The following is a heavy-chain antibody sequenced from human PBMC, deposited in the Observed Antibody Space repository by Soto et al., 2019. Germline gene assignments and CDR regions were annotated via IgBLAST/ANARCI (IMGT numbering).Heavy chain of an antibody. CDR3: AVITMVRGVIVNAFDY. J-gene: IGHJ4*02. CDR2: INAGNGNT. D-gene: IGHD3-10*01. V-gene: IGHV1-3*01. CDR1: EYTFTSYG. Sequence: QVQPVQSGAEVKKPGASVKVSCKASEYTFTSYGMHWVRQTPGQRLEWMGWINAGNGNTKYSQKFQGRVTITRDTSASTAYMELSSLRSEDTAVYYCAVITMVRGVIVNAFDYWGQGTLVTVSS.